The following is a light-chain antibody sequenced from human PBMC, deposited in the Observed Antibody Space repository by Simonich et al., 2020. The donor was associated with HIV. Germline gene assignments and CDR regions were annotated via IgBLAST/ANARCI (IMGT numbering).Light chain of an antibody. CDR3: QQYNNWPPIT. Sequence: DIQMTQSPSSLSASVGDRVTITCRASQSMRSYLNWYQQKPGKAPKILIYAASSLQSGVPSRFSGSGSGTDFTLTISSLQSEDFAVYYCQQYNNWPPITFGQGTRLEIK. CDR2: AAS. J-gene: IGKJ5*01. CDR1: QSMRSY. V-gene: IGKV1-39*01.